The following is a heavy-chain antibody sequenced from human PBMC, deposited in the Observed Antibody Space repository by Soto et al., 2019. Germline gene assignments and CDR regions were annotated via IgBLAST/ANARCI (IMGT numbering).Heavy chain of an antibody. Sequence: SVKVSCKASGGTFSSYAISWVRQAPGQGLEWMGGIIPIFGTANYAQKFQGRVTITADKSTSTAYMELSSLRSEDTAVYYCARAGAARSYYYYGMDVWGQGTTVTVSS. J-gene: IGHJ6*02. V-gene: IGHV1-69*06. CDR3: ARAGAARSYYYYGMDV. CDR1: GGTFSSYA. D-gene: IGHD6-6*01. CDR2: IIPIFGTA.